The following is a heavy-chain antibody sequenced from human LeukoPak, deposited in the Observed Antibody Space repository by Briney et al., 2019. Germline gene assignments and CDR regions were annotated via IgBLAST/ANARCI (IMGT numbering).Heavy chain of an antibody. CDR1: GGSFSGYY. V-gene: IGHV4-34*01. D-gene: IGHD5-18*01. J-gene: IGHJ5*02. CDR3: APRGDIEHSYGYGKWFDP. Sequence: KASETLSLTCAVYGGSFSGYYWSWIRQPPGKGLEWIGEINHSGSTNSNASLKSRVTISVDTSKNQFSLRLSSVTAADTAVYYCAPRGDIEHSYGYGKWFDPWGQGTRVTVSS. CDR2: INHSGST.